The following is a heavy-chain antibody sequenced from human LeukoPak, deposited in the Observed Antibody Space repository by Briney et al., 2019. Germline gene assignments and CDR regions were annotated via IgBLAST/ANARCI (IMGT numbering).Heavy chain of an antibody. J-gene: IGHJ4*02. CDR3: ARTMVRGVPYYFDY. V-gene: IGHV4-39*07. CDR1: GGSIYSGSYY. D-gene: IGHD3-10*01. CDR2: IYYSGST. Sequence: SETLSLTCAVSGGSIYSGSYYWGWIRQPPGKGLEWIGSIYYSGSTYYNPSLKSRVTISVDTSKNQFSLKLSSVTAADTAVYYCARTMVRGVPYYFDYWGQGTLVTVSS.